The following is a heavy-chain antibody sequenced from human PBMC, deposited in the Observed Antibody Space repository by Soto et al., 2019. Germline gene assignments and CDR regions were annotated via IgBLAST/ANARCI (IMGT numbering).Heavy chain of an antibody. J-gene: IGHJ4*02. D-gene: IGHD3-10*01. Sequence: HVQLVQSGTEVKKPGASVRVSCMVSGYPFTTYYIHWVRQAPGQGLEWMGWIDPRSGGTVYEQKFQGRVTITRDTSVITVSIYPSRLTADDTALCCCATDYYGISVYLGQRTVV. CDR3: ATDYYGISVY. V-gene: IGHV1-2*02. CDR1: GYPFTTYY. CDR2: IDPRSGGT.